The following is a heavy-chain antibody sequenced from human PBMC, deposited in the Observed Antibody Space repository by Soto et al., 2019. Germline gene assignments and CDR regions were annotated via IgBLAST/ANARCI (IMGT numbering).Heavy chain of an antibody. D-gene: IGHD1-1*01. CDR3: AREDWNRATRYYYYYYGMDV. CDR1: GYTFTGYY. CDR2: INPNSGGT. Sequence: ASVKVSCKASGYTFTGYYMHWVRQAPGQGLEWMGWINPNSGGTNDAQKFQGRVTMTRDTSISTAYMELSRLRSDDTAVYYCAREDWNRATRYYYYYYGMDVWGQGTTVTVSS. J-gene: IGHJ6*02. V-gene: IGHV1-2*02.